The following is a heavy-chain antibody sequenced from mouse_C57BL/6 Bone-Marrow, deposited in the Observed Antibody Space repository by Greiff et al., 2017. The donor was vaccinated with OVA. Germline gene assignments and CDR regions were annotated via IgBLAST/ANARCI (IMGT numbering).Heavy chain of an antibody. CDR3: ARDGDFDAMDY. CDR2: SRNKANDYTT. J-gene: IGHJ4*01. D-gene: IGHD3-3*01. CDR1: GFTFSDFY. Sequence: EVQGVESGGGLVQSGRSLRLSCATSGFTFSDFYMEWVRQAPGKGLEWIAASRNKANDYTTEYSASVKGRFIVSRDTSQSILYLQMNALRAEDTAIYYCARDGDFDAMDYWGQGTSVTVSP. V-gene: IGHV7-1*01.